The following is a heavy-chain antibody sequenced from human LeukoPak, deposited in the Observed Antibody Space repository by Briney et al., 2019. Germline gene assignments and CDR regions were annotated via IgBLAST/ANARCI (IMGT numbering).Heavy chain of an antibody. V-gene: IGHV3-7*03. CDR1: GFTFSSYW. CDR3: ARGGGLDV. D-gene: IGHD3-16*01. J-gene: IGHJ6*02. Sequence: GGSLRLSCGASGFTFSSYWMNWARQAPGKGLEWVVSINHNGNVNYYVDSVKGRFTISRDNAKNSLYLQMSNLRAEDTAVYFCARGGGLDVWGQGATVTVSS. CDR2: INHNGNVN.